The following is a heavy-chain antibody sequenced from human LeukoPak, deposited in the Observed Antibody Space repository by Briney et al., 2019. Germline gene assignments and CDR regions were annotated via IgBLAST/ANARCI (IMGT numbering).Heavy chain of an antibody. CDR1: GGSISSSSYY. J-gene: IGHJ5*02. Sequence: PSETLSLTCTVSGGSISSSSYYWSWIRQPPGKGLEWIGYIYYSGSTNYNPSLKSRVTISVDTSKNQFSLKLSSVTAADTAVYYCARAAAAWGMMYWFDPWGQGTLVTVSS. D-gene: IGHD6-13*01. V-gene: IGHV4-61*01. CDR3: ARAAAAWGMMYWFDP. CDR2: IYYSGST.